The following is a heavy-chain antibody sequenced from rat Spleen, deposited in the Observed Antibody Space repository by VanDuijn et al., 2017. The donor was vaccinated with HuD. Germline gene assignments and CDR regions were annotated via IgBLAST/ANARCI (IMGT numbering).Heavy chain of an antibody. CDR1: GFTFSNYD. Sequence: EVQLVESGGGLVQPGRSMKLSCAASGFTFSNYDMAWVRPAPTKGLEWVASINYGGSNTYYRYSVKGRFTISRDNAKSTLYLQMDSLRSEDTATYYCTTVVGDSYWYFDFWGPGTMVTVSS. D-gene: IGHD1-1*01. CDR2: INYGGSNT. CDR3: TTVVGDSYWYFDF. V-gene: IGHV5-25*01. J-gene: IGHJ1*01.